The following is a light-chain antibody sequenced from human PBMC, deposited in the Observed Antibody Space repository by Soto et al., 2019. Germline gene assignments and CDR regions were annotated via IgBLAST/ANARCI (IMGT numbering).Light chain of an antibody. CDR1: SSNIGAGYD. V-gene: IGLV1-40*01. CDR3: QSYDSSLSAL. CDR2: GNS. J-gene: IGLJ1*01. Sequence: QSVLTQPPSVSGAPGQRVTISCTGSSSNIGAGYDVHWYQQLPETAPKLLIYGNSNRPSGVPDRFSGSKSGTSASLAITGLQAEDEADYYCQSYDSSLSALFGTGTKLTVL.